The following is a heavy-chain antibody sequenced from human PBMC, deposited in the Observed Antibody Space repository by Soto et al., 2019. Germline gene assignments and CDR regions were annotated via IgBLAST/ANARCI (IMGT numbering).Heavy chain of an antibody. CDR2: INPSTLVT. D-gene: IGHD5-12*01. V-gene: IGHV1-46*01. CDR1: GYTLTHYY. Sequence: QVQLVQSGAEVKKPGASVKVSCKASGYTLTHYYMHWVRQAPGQGPEWVGVINPSTLVTSYAQKFQSRVTMTMDTSTSTVYMELNSLISEDTAVYYCARNGQTYDYYVFDNWGQGTLVTVSS. CDR3: ARNGQTYDYYVFDN. J-gene: IGHJ4*02.